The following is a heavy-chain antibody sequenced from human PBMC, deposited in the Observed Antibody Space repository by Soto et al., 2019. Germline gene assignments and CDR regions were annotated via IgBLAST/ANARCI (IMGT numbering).Heavy chain of an antibody. V-gene: IGHV3-48*01. CDR1: GFTYSSYS. CDR2: ISSSSSTI. CDR3: VRYGVGSYSFDY. Sequence: EVQLVESGGGLLQPGGSLRLSCAASGFTYSSYSMNWVRQAPGKGLEWVSYISSSSSTIYYADSVRGRFTVSRDNAKNSLYLQMDSLRAEDTAAYYCVRYGVGSYSFDYWGQGTLVIVSS. J-gene: IGHJ4*02. D-gene: IGHD3-10*01.